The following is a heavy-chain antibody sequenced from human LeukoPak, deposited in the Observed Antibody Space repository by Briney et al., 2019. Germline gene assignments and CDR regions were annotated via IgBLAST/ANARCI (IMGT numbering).Heavy chain of an antibody. J-gene: IGHJ4*02. V-gene: IGHV3-7*01. CDR1: GFTFKNSW. CDR2: INQDGGEK. D-gene: IGHD3-22*01. Sequence: PGGSLRLSCAASGFTFKNSWMSWVRQAPGKGLQWVANINQDGGEKYYVDSVKGRFTISRDNAKNSLYLQMNTLRVEDTAVYYCARNYYDSSGYYRNPDYWGQGTLVTVSS. CDR3: ARNYYDSSGYYRNPDY.